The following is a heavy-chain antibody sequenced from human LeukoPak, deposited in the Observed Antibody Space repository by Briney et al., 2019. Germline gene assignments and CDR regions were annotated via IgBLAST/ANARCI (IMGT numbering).Heavy chain of an antibody. CDR1: GYTFTNYY. CDR3: ATNYYDSSGYLFRGYYFDY. V-gene: IGHV1-46*01. D-gene: IGHD3-22*01. CDR2: ITPSGGST. Sequence: GASVKVSCKTSGYTFTNYYMHWVRQAPGQGLEWLGLITPSGGSTWYAQKFQGRVTITADESTSTAYMELSSLRSEDTAVYYCATNYYDSSGYLFRGYYFDYWGQGTLVTVSS. J-gene: IGHJ4*02.